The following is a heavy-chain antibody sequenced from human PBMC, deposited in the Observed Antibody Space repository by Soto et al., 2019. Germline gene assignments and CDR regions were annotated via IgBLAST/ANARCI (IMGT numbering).Heavy chain of an antibody. Sequence: GGSLRLSCAASGFAFSNYEMNWVRQAPGKGLEWVSYISLSGSTIYYADSVKGRFTISRDDAKNSLYLQMNSLRADDTAVYYCARESFSASPNFFDYWGQGTLVTVSS. V-gene: IGHV3-48*03. CDR2: ISLSGSTI. D-gene: IGHD3-3*02. J-gene: IGHJ4*02. CDR1: GFAFSNYE. CDR3: ARESFSASPNFFDY.